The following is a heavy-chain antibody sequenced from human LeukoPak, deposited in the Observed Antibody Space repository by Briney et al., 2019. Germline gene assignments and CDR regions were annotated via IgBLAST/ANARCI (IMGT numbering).Heavy chain of an antibody. V-gene: IGHV4-59*08. J-gene: IGHJ4*02. CDR3: ARHGQNDGYPLDY. CDR1: GGSISGYY. CDR2: IHYNGST. Sequence: SETLSLTCTVSGGSISGYYWSWIRQPPGKGLEWIAYIHYNGSTNYNPPLKSRLTISVDTSKNQLSLKLNSVTDADTAVYYCARHGQNDGYPLDYWGQGTLVSVSS. D-gene: IGHD5-24*01.